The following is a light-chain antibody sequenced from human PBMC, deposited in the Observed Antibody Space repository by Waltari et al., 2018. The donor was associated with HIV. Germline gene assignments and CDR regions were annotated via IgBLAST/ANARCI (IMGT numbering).Light chain of an antibody. J-gene: IGKJ4*01. Sequence: DVQLTQSPSFLSASVGDSVTITCRTSVFVNLYLNWYQQRPGEAPKLLIYGSSILQSGVPSRFSGRWSGTNFVLTISGLRPEDSATYYCQQTFAMPLSFGAGTKVEI. CDR3: QQTFAMPLS. CDR2: GSS. CDR1: VFVNLY. V-gene: IGKV1-39*01.